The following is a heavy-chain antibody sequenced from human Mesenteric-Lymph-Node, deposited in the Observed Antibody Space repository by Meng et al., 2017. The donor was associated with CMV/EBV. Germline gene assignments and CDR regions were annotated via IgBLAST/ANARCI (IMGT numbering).Heavy chain of an antibody. CDR3: ASYYNWFDP. CDR1: GGALSSSTW. CDR2: IYHSGRT. V-gene: IGHV4-4*02. D-gene: IGHD1-26*01. Sequence: LSLLCTASGGALSSSTWWRSVRQPPGKGLEWIGEIYHSGRTNYNPSLKSRVTISVDKSKNQFSLKLSSVTAADTAVYYCASYYNWFDPWGQGTLVTVSS. J-gene: IGHJ5*02.